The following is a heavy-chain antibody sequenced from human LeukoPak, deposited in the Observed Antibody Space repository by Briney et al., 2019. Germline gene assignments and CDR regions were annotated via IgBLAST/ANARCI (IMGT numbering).Heavy chain of an antibody. CDR3: ANFKPPAPDGLDI. J-gene: IGHJ3*02. CDR2: ITSNGGST. D-gene: IGHD1-14*01. Sequence: PGGSLRLSCAASGFIFNSYAMHWVRQAPGRGLEYVSAITSNGGSTFYANSVKGRFTISRDNSKNTLYLQMNSLRAEDTAVYYCANFKPPAPDGLDIWGQGTLITVSS. V-gene: IGHV3-64*01. CDR1: GFIFNSYA.